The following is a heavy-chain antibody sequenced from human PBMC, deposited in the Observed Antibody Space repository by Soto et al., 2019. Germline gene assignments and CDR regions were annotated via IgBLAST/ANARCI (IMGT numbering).Heavy chain of an antibody. V-gene: IGHV3-23*01. CDR1: GFTCSTYA. J-gene: IGHJ4*02. CDR3: GKDPYDSSGYYSSY. CDR2: ISGSGGST. D-gene: IGHD3-22*01. Sequence: PGGALRVSCAASGFTCSTYAMTWVRQAPGKGLEWVSAISGSGGSTYYADSVKGRFTISRDNSKNTLFLQMKSLRAEDTAIYYCGKDPYDSSGYYSSYWGQGTLVTVSS.